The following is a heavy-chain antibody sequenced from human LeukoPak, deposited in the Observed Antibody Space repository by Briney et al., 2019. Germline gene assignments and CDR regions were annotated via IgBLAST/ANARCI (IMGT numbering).Heavy chain of an antibody. Sequence: SETLSLTCTVSGGSITSSNYYWGWIRQPPGKGLEWIGSIYYSGSTYYNPSLKSRVTISVDTSKNQFSLKLSSVTAADAAVYYCARGKGSLYWGQGSLVTVAS. CDR1: GGSITSSNYY. CDR2: IYYSGST. CDR3: ARGKGSLY. V-gene: IGHV4-39*07. J-gene: IGHJ4*02. D-gene: IGHD6-13*01.